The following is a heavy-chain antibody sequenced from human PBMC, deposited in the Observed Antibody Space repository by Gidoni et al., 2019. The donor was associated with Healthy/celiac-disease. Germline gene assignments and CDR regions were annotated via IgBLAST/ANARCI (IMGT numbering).Heavy chain of an antibody. Sequence: QVQLVQSGAEVEKPGSSVKVSFKASGGTFSSYAISRVRQAPGQGLEWMGRIIPILGIANYAQKFQGRVTITADKSTSTAYMELSSLRSEDTAVYYCARSPEGVVVPAARWFDPWGQGTLVTVSS. J-gene: IGHJ5*02. CDR1: GGTFSSYA. D-gene: IGHD2-2*01. V-gene: IGHV1-69*04. CDR3: ARSPEGVVVPAARWFDP. CDR2: IIPILGIA.